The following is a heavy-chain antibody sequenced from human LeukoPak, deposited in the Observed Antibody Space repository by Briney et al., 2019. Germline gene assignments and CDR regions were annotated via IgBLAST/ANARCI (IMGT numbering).Heavy chain of an antibody. Sequence: PGGSLRLSCAASGFAFSRFAMSWVRQAPGKGLEYVSAISGSGTNTYYADSVKGRFTISRDNSRNTLYLQMNILRAEDTAVYYCAKAVIAAYYFGSWGQGTLVTVSS. CDR3: AKAVIAAYYFGS. V-gene: IGHV3-23*01. D-gene: IGHD2-15*01. J-gene: IGHJ4*02. CDR1: GFAFSRFA. CDR2: ISGSGTNT.